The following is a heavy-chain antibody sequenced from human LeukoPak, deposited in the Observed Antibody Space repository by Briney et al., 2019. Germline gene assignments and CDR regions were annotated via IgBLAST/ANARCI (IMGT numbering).Heavy chain of an antibody. Sequence: SETLSLTCTVPGGSISSGSYYWSWIRQPAGKGLEWIGRIYTSGSTNYNPSLKSRVTISVDTSKNQFSLKLSSVTAADTAVYYCTTMVRGAFDYWGQGTLVTVSS. CDR1: GGSISSGSYY. CDR3: TTMVRGAFDY. V-gene: IGHV4-61*02. CDR2: IYTSGST. J-gene: IGHJ4*02. D-gene: IGHD3-10*01.